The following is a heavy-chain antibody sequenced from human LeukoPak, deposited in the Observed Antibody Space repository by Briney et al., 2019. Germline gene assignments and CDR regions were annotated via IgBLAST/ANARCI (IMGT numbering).Heavy chain of an antibody. CDR2: INPSGGST. CDR3: ARDFAAGLYYFDY. Sequence: GASVKVSCKASGYTFTSYYMHWVRQAPGQGLEWMGIINPSGGSTSYAQKFQGRVTMTRDTSTSTVCMELSRLRSDDTAVYYCARDFAAGLYYFDYWGQGTLVTVSS. J-gene: IGHJ4*02. CDR1: GYTFTSYY. V-gene: IGHV1-46*01. D-gene: IGHD6-13*01.